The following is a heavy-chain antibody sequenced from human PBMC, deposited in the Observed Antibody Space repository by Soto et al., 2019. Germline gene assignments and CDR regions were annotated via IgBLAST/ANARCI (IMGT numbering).Heavy chain of an antibody. CDR2: INAGYGNT. J-gene: IGHJ4*02. CDR1: GYTFSSYA. V-gene: IGHV1-3*01. Sequence: ASVEVSCKASGYTFSSYAMHWVRQAPGQRLEWMGWINAGYGNTKSSQKFQDRVTISRDTSASTAYMELTSLRSEDTAVYYCARDTGDGTFDFWGQGTLVTVSS. D-gene: IGHD7-27*01. CDR3: ARDTGDGTFDF.